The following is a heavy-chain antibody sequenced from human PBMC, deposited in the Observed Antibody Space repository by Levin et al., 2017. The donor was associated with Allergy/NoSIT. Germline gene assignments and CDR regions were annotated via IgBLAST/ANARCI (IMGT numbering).Heavy chain of an antibody. D-gene: IGHD3-16*01. V-gene: IGHV4-31*03. CDR1: TDSMSSGGYY. Sequence: SETLSLTCTVSTDSMSSGGYYWSWIRQHPGKGLEWIGFIYHSGSTHYNPSLMSRGNISVDTSKKQFSLKLSSVTAADTAFYYCARDWGQGLIDYWGQGTLVTVSS. CDR3: ARDWGQGLIDY. CDR2: IYHSGST. J-gene: IGHJ4*02.